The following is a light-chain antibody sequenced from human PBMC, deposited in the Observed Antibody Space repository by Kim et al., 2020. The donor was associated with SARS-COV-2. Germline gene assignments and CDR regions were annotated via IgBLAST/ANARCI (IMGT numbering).Light chain of an antibody. CDR3: QQYFTWPLT. CDR2: RAS. V-gene: IGKV3-15*01. CDR1: QSLSGN. J-gene: IGKJ1*01. Sequence: GSPGERATLSCRASQSLSGNLAWYQQTPGQAPRLLILRASTRASGVPARFTGSGSGADFTLTISSLQSEDSAVYYCQQYFTWPLTFGQGTKVEIK.